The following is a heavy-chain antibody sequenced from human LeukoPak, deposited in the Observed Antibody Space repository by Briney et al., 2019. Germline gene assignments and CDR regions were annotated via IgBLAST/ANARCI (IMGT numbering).Heavy chain of an antibody. CDR2: IIPIFGTA. V-gene: IGHV1-69*06. CDR3: ARGQQLWLLDY. J-gene: IGHJ4*02. D-gene: IGHD5-18*01. CDR1: GYSFTNYY. Sequence: ASVKVSCKASGYSFTNYYMHWVRQAPGQGLEWLGGIIPIFGTANYTQKFQGRVTITADKSTSTAYMELSSLRSDDTAVYYCARGQQLWLLDYWGQGTLVTVSS.